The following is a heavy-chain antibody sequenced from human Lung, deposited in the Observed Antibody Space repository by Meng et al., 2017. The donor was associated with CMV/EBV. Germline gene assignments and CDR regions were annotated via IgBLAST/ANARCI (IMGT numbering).Heavy chain of an antibody. D-gene: IGHD6-13*01. CDR2: ILPVVGTV. V-gene: IGHV1-69*06. CDR3: SKDSRASSWYLLAAYYYGLDV. Sequence: SSVNVSRKACLCTLSKYAIPWVRQAPRQGLEWMGGILPVVGTVHYAQRFQGRVTITADKFTSTVYMELSSLKSENTARYYCSKDSRASSWYLLAAYYYGLDVWGQGXTVTVSS. J-gene: IGHJ6*02. CDR1: LCTLSKYA.